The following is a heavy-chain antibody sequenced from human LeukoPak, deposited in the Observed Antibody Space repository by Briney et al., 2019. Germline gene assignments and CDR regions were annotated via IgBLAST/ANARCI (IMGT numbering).Heavy chain of an antibody. D-gene: IGHD3-22*01. Sequence: GGSLRLSCAASGFTFSSYWMSWVRQAPGKGLEGVANIKQDGSEKYYVDSVKGRFSISRDNAKNSLYLQMNSLRAEDTSVYYCARLPYRVGVINYFDYWGQGTLVTVSS. J-gene: IGHJ4*02. CDR3: ARLPYRVGVINYFDY. CDR2: IKQDGSEK. V-gene: IGHV3-7*01. CDR1: GFTFSSYW.